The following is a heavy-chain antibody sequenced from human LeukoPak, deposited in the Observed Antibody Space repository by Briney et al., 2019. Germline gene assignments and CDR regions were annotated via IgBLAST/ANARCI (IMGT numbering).Heavy chain of an antibody. CDR3: ATKQWLAPPPDS. CDR1: GFTSIKYW. D-gene: IGHD6-19*01. CDR2: INTDGTVT. J-gene: IGHJ4*02. Sequence: GGSLRLSCAASGFTSIKYWMLWVRQAPGKGLESVSRINTDGTVTTYADSVKGRFTVSRDNADNTMFLQMNSVRDEDTAVYYCATKQWLAPPPDSWGQGTPVTVSS. V-gene: IGHV3-74*01.